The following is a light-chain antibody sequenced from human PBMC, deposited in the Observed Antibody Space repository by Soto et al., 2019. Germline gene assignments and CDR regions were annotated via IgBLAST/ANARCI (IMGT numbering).Light chain of an antibody. V-gene: IGKV1-5*01. Sequence: DLQMTQSPPTLSASVGDRVIVTCRASQSVGSWLAWYQQSPGEAPKLLMSDASSLQGGVPSRFSGSGSGTEFTLTITSLQPEDFATYYCQQYNSYPWSFGQGTKVE. CDR3: QQYNSYPWS. CDR1: QSVGSW. CDR2: DAS. J-gene: IGKJ1*01.